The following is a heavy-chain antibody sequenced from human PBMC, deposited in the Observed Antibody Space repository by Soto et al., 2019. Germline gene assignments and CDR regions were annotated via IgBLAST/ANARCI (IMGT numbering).Heavy chain of an antibody. CDR1: GGSIRSYY. D-gene: IGHD5-12*01. Sequence: SETLSLTCSVSGGSIRSYYWSWIRQPPGKGLEWIGYIYYSGSTRYNPSLKSRVTISVDTSKNQFSLKLSSVTAADTALYYCARGRGYSGYESTYYFDYWGQGTLVTVSS. V-gene: IGHV4-59*01. CDR3: ARGRGYSGYESTYYFDY. J-gene: IGHJ4*02. CDR2: IYYSGST.